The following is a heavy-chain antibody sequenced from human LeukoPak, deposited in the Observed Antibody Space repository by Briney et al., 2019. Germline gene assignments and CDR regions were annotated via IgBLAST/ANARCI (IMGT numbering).Heavy chain of an antibody. Sequence: GGSLRLSCAASRFSFSNSWMHWVRQTPGKGLEWVSSIRGDGGDTTYADSVKGRFTISRDNAKNSLYLQMNSLRAEDTAVYYCARDLGYCSGKKCYTSLDYWGQGTQVTVSS. CDR3: ARDLGYCSGKKCYTSLDY. CDR1: RFSFSNSW. D-gene: IGHD2-2*02. V-gene: IGHV3-74*01. J-gene: IGHJ4*02. CDR2: IRGDGGDT.